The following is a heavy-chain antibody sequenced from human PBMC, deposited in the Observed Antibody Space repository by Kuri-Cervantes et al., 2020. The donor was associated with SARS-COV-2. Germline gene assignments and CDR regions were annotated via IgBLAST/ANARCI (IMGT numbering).Heavy chain of an antibody. D-gene: IGHD4-17*01. V-gene: IGHV3-23*01. J-gene: IGHJ6*02. CDR2: ISGSGGST. CDR3: AKAGETTVTPGGYYYYGMDV. CDR1: GFTFSSYA. Sequence: GESLKISCAASGFTFSSYAMSWVRQAPGKGLEWVSAISGSGGSTYYADSVKGRFTISRDNSKNTLYLQMNSLRAQDTAVYYCAKAGETTVTPGGYYYYGMDVWGQGTTVTVSS.